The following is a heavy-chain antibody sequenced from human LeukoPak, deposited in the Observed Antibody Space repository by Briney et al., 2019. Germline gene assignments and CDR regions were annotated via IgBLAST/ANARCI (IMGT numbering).Heavy chain of an antibody. J-gene: IGHJ4*02. Sequence: GGSLRLSCAASGLTLRLFSMNWFRQAPGKGLEWVSSISSSGGHTFYSDSVKGRFTISRDNAKNSLYLQMNSLRAEDTAIYYCASPRMIRGTITTPFDYWGQGILVTVSS. CDR2: ISSSGGHT. CDR3: ASPRMIRGTITTPFDY. CDR1: GLTLRLFS. D-gene: IGHD3-10*01. V-gene: IGHV3-21*01.